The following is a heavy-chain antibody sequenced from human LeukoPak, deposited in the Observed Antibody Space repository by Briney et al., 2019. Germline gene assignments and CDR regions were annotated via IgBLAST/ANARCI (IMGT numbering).Heavy chain of an antibody. V-gene: IGHV3-48*03. D-gene: IGHD3-3*01. Sequence: GGSLRHPCAASGLTCSSYELNLLGQAPGKGLDWAPYVRGIGSTIYYADTVKGRFTISRDNAKNSLYLQMNSLRAEDTAVYYCASGVRFLEWLPSPPDAFDIWGQGTMVTVSS. CDR2: VRGIGSTI. J-gene: IGHJ3*02. CDR3: ASGVRFLEWLPSPPDAFDI. CDR1: GLTCSSYE.